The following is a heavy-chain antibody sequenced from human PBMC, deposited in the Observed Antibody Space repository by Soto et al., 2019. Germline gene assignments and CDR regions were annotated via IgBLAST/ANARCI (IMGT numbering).Heavy chain of an antibody. CDR3: ARDLEYYYGSGSTGAFDI. CDR1: GFTFSSYS. Sequence: EVQLVESGGGLVKPGGSLRLSCAASGFTFSSYSMNWVRQAPGKGLEWVSSISSSSSYIYYADSVKGRSTISRDNAKNSLYLQMNSLRAEDTAVYYCARDLEYYYGSGSTGAFDIWGQGTMVTVSS. V-gene: IGHV3-21*01. CDR2: ISSSSSYI. D-gene: IGHD3-10*01. J-gene: IGHJ3*02.